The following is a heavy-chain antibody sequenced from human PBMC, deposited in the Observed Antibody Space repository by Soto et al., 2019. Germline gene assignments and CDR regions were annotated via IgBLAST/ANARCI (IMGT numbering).Heavy chain of an antibody. J-gene: IGHJ6*02. CDR1: GGSFSGYY. D-gene: IGHD3-10*01. V-gene: IGHV4-34*01. Sequence: PSETLSLTCAVYGGSFSGYYWSWIRQPPGKGLEWIGEINHSGSTNYNPSLKRQVTIPVDTSKNQFSLKLSSVTAADTAVYYCARGRAWSYYGSGRYYYGMDVWGQGTTVTVSS. CDR3: ARGRAWSYYGSGRYYYGMDV. CDR2: INHSGST.